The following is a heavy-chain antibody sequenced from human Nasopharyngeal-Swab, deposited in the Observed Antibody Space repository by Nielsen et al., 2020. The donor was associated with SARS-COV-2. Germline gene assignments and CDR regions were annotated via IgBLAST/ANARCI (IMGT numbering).Heavy chain of an antibody. Sequence: IRQPPGKGLEWIGYIYYSGSTYYNPSLKSRVTISVDTSKNQFSLKLSSVTAADTAVYYCARATMIVVVIGAFDIWGQGTMVTVSS. CDR2: IYYSGST. J-gene: IGHJ3*02. CDR3: ARATMIVVVIGAFDI. D-gene: IGHD3-22*01. V-gene: IGHV4-31*02.